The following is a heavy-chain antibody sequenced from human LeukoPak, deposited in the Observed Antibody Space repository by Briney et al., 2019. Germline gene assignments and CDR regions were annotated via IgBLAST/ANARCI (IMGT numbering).Heavy chain of an antibody. V-gene: IGHV3-11*01. CDR2: ISSSGSTI. D-gene: IGHD4-17*01. CDR1: GFTFSDYY. Sequence: GGSLRLSCAASGFTFSDYYMSWIRQAPGKGLEWVSYISSSGSTIYYADSVQGRYTISRDNAKNSLYLQMNSLRAEDTAVYYCARDWDYGDYGVYDYWGQGTLVTVSS. CDR3: ARDWDYGDYGVYDY. J-gene: IGHJ4*02.